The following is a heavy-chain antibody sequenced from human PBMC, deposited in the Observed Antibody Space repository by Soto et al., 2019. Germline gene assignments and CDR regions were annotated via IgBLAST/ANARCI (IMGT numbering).Heavy chain of an antibody. V-gene: IGHV3-21*01. CDR2: ISSSRSYI. Sequence: EVQLVESGGGLVKPGGSLRLSCAASGFTFSPYSMNWVRQAPGKGLEWVSSISSSRSYIYYADSVKGRFTISRDNARSSLYLQMNSLRAEDTAVYYCARSSLGILRFLEWSFDYWGQGTLVTVSS. D-gene: IGHD3-3*01. CDR3: ARSSLGILRFLEWSFDY. J-gene: IGHJ4*02. CDR1: GFTFSPYS.